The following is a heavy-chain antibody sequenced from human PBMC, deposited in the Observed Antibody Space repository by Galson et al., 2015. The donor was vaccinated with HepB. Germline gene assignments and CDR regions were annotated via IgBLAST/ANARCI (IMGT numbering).Heavy chain of an antibody. CDR2: ISSSSSYI. V-gene: IGHV3-21*01. D-gene: IGHD3-3*01. Sequence: SLRLSCAASGFTFSSYSMNWVRQAPGKGLEWVSSISSSSSYIYYADSVKGRFTISRDNAKNSLYLQMNSLRAEDTAVYYCARGWWDVGYDFWSGYWVPVSRTVYFDYWGQGTLVTVSS. CDR3: ARGWWDVGYDFWSGYWVPVSRTVYFDY. J-gene: IGHJ4*02. CDR1: GFTFSSYS.